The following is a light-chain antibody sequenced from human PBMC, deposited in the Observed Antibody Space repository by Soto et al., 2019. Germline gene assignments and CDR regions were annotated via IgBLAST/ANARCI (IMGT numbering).Light chain of an antibody. CDR1: QAVSSTY. J-gene: IGKJ2*01. CDR2: LAS. V-gene: IGKV3-20*01. CDR3: QQYGSSPAT. Sequence: EIVLTQSPGTLSLSPEERVTLSCRASQAVSSTYLAWYQQKPGQAPRLLVYLASSRATGVPDRFSGSGSGTDFTLTISRLEPDDSAVYYCQQYGSSPATFGQGTKLEIK.